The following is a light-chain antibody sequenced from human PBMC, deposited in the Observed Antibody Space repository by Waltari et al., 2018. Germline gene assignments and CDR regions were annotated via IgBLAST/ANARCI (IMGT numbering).Light chain of an antibody. CDR2: GAS. Sequence: EIVLTQSPGTLSLSPGDRATLSCRASQSVSRTLAGYQQRPGQAPRLLIYGASSRAADIPDRFAGSGSGTDFILTINGLEPEDFAVYYCQHYLRLPVSFGQGTKVEIK. V-gene: IGKV3-20*01. CDR1: QSVSRT. CDR3: QHYLRLPVS. J-gene: IGKJ1*01.